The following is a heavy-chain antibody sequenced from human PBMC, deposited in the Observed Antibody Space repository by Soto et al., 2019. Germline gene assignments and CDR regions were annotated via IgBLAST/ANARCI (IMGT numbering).Heavy chain of an antibody. Sequence: PXVSLRLSCADSGFTFSSYWMHWVRQAPGKGLVWVSRINSDGSSTSYADSVKGRFTISRDNAKNTLYLQMNSLRAEDTAVYYCVRPMYSSSSGGMDVWGQGTTVTVSS. CDR2: INSDGSST. D-gene: IGHD6-6*01. J-gene: IGHJ6*02. CDR3: VRPMYSSSSGGMDV. V-gene: IGHV3-74*01. CDR1: GFTFSSYW.